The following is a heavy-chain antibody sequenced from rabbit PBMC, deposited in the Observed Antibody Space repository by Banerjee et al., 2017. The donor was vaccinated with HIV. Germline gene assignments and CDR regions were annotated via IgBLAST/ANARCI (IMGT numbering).Heavy chain of an antibody. Sequence: QEQLVESGGDLVKPEGSLTLTCTASGFSFSNKYVMCWVRQAPGKGLEWIACIGTGGGSTWYASWVNGRFTIAKTSSTTVTLQMTSLTAADTSTYFCARGVSTSGRGYGLWGPGTLVTVS. CDR3: ARGVSTSGRGYGL. CDR2: IGTGGGST. J-gene: IGHJ4*01. CDR1: GFSFSNKYV. D-gene: IGHD4-1*01. V-gene: IGHV1S45*01.